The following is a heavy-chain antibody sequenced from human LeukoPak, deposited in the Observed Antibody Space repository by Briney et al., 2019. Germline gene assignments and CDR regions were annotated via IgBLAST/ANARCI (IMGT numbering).Heavy chain of an antibody. Sequence: SETLSLTCTVSGGSISTSNYYWGWIRQPPGKGLEWIGNSSGSTYYSPSVKSRVTISLDTSRNQFSLKLSSVTAADTAVYYCARGVVIAPQTFDYWGQGTLVTVSS. J-gene: IGHJ4*02. CDR3: ARGVVIAPQTFDY. CDR1: GGSISTSNYY. D-gene: IGHD2-21*01. V-gene: IGHV4-39*07. CDR2: SSGST.